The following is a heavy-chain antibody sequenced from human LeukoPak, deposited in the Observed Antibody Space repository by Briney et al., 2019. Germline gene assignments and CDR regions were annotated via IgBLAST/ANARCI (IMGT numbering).Heavy chain of an antibody. CDR2: IIPILGIA. D-gene: IGHD6-13*01. V-gene: IGHV1-69*04. J-gene: IGHJ4*02. Sequence: SVKVSCKASGGTFSSYAISWVRQAPGQGLEWMGRIIPILGIANYAQKFQGRVTITADKSTSTAYMELSSLRSEDTAVYYCARVGYSSSPVDYWGQGTLVTVSS. CDR3: ARVGYSSSPVDY. CDR1: GGTFSSYA.